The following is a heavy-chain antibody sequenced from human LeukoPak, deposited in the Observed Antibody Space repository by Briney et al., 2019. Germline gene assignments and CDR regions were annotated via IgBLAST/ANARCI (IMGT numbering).Heavy chain of an antibody. V-gene: IGHV3-74*01. CDR3: ARVGGDDNGDYVNWFDP. CDR1: GFTFSSYW. Sequence: GGSLRLSYAASGFTFSSYWMHWVRQAPGKGLVWVSRIKSDGSSTNYADSVRGRFTISRDNAKNTLYLQMNSLRADDTAVYYCARVGGDDNGDYVNWFDPWGQGTLVTVSS. CDR2: IKSDGSST. J-gene: IGHJ5*02. D-gene: IGHD4-17*01.